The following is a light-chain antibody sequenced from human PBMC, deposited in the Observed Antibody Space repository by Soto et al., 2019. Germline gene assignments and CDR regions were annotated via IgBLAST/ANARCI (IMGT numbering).Light chain of an antibody. J-gene: IGLJ1*01. CDR1: NIGSKS. CDR3: QVWDSSSDV. V-gene: IGLV3-21*02. CDR2: DDS. Sequence: SYELTQPPSVSVAPGQTPRITCGGNNIGSKSVHWYQQKPGQAPVLVVYDDSDRPSGIPERFSGSNSGNTATLTISRVEAGDEADYYCQVWDSSSDVFGTGTKLTVL.